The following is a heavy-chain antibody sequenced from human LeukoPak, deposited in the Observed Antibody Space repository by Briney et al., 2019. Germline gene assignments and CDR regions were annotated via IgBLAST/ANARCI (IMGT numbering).Heavy chain of an antibody. V-gene: IGHV1-18*01. D-gene: IGHD3-10*01. CDR2: ISAYNGNT. J-gene: IGHJ4*02. CDR1: GYTFTSYG. Sequence: ASVKVSCKASGYTFTSYGISWVRQAPGQGLEGMGWISAYNGNTNYAQKLQGRVTMTTDTSTSTAYMELRSLRSDDTAVYYCARDRAYGSGSYYPFDYWGQGTLVTVSS. CDR3: ARDRAYGSGSYYPFDY.